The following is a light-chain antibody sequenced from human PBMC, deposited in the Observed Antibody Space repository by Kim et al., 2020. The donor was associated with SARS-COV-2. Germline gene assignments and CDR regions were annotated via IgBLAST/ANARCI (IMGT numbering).Light chain of an antibody. CDR2: TAS. V-gene: IGLV7-43*01. Sequence: QAVVTQEPSLTVSPGGTVTLTCASNTGAVTSGYYPNWFQLKPGQAPRSMIHTASGRHSWTPARFSGSLLWGKAALTLSGVQPEDEAEYYCLLYYGGVWVFGGGTQLTVL. CDR1: TGAVTSGYY. J-gene: IGLJ3*02. CDR3: LLYYGGVWV.